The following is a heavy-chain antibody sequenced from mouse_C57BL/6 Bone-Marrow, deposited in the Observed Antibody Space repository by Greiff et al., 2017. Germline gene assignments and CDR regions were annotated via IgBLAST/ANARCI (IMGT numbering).Heavy chain of an antibody. CDR1: GYSITSGYY. CDR3: ARGKLTGTGDY. Sequence: DVQLQESGPGLVKPSQSLSLTCSVTGYSITSGYYWNWIRQFPGNKLEWMGYISYDGSNNYNPSLKNRISITRDTSKNQFFLKLNSVTTEDTATYYCARGKLTGTGDYWGQGTTLTVSS. CDR2: ISYDGSN. J-gene: IGHJ2*01. V-gene: IGHV3-6*01. D-gene: IGHD4-1*01.